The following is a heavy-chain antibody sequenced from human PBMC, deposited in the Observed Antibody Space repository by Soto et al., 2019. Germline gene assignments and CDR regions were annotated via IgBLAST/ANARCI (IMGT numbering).Heavy chain of an antibody. CDR2: IYHSGST. V-gene: IGHV4-30-2*01. J-gene: IGHJ5*02. Sequence: SETLSLTCAVSGGSISSGGYSWSWIRQPPGKGLEWIGYIYHSGSTYYNPSLKSRVTISVDRSKNQFSLKLTSATAADTAVYYCARGPGPWGQGTLVTVSS. CDR1: GGSISSGGYS. CDR3: ARGPGP.